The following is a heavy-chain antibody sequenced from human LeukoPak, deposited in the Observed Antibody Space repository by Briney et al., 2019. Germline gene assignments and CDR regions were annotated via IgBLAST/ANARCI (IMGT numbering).Heavy chain of an antibody. V-gene: IGHV3-23*01. CDR1: GFTFSSYA. CDR2: ISGSGGSK. CDR3: AKDKVVVAAPGYYFDY. D-gene: IGHD2-15*01. J-gene: IGHJ4*02. Sequence: GGSLRLSCAASGFTFSSYAMSWVRQAPGKGLEWVSAISGSGGSKYYADSVKGRFIISRDNSKNTLYLQMNSLRAEDTAVYYCAKDKVVVAAPGYYFDYWGQGTLVTVSS.